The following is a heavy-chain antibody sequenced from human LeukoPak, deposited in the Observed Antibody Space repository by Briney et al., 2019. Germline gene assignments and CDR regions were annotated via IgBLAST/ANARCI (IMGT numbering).Heavy chain of an antibody. D-gene: IGHD1-20*01. CDR3: AKDEEVTGTNLGLILDALDI. CDR2: ISASGGST. J-gene: IGHJ3*02. V-gene: IGHV3-23*01. Sequence: PGGSLRLSCTASGFTFSSYAMTWVRQAPGKGLEWVSAISASGGSTYYADSVKGRFTISRDNSKNTLYLQMNSLRAEDTAVYFCAKDEEVTGTNLGLILDALDIWGQGTMVTVSS. CDR1: GFTFSSYA.